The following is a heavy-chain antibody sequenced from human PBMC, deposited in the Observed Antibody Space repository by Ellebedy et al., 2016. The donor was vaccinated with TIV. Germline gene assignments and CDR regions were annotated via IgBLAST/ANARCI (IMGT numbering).Heavy chain of an antibody. Sequence: PGGSLRLSCTASGFTFKNYGMHWVRQAPGQGLAWVADIWHDDIKKYYAASVQGRFTSSRDNSKNNLYLQMNNLRVDDTAVYYGAGAEAEGWFDPWGQGTLVTVSS. CDR2: IWHDDIKK. V-gene: IGHV3-33*08. CDR3: AGAEAEGWFDP. J-gene: IGHJ5*02. CDR1: GFTFKNYG.